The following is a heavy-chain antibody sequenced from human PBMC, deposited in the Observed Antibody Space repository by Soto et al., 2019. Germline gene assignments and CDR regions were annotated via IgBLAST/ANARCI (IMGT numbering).Heavy chain of an antibody. J-gene: IGHJ6*02. CDR1: GFTFSRYA. V-gene: IGHV3-23*01. CDR2: ISGSGGST. Sequence: PGGSLRLSCAASGFTFSRYAMSGVRQAPGKGLEWVSAISGSGGSTYYADSVKGRFTISRDNSKNTLYLQMNSLRAEDTAVYYCAKLKWLLPYGMDVWGQGTTVTVSS. D-gene: IGHD3-22*01. CDR3: AKLKWLLPYGMDV.